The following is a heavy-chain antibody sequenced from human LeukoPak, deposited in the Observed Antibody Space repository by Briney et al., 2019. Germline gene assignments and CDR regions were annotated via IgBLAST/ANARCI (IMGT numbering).Heavy chain of an antibody. CDR1: GFTFSSYG. CDR3: AKDTKAVVATGSWFDP. D-gene: IGHD6-19*01. V-gene: IGHV3-30*02. J-gene: IGHJ5*02. Sequence: GGSLRLSCAASGFTFSSYGMHWVRQAPGKGLEWVAFIRYDGGNKYYADSVKGRFTISRDNSKNTLYLQMNSLGAEDTAVYYCAKDTKAVVATGSWFDPWGQGTLVTVSS. CDR2: IRYDGGNK.